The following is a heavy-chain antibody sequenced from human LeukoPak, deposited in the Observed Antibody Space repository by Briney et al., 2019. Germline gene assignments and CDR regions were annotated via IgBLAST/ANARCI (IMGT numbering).Heavy chain of an antibody. D-gene: IGHD6-19*01. J-gene: IGHJ5*02. V-gene: IGHV3-48*04. CDR2: ISSSGSTI. CDR3: ARDMSEGYSSGWYL. Sequence: WGSLRLSCAASGFTFSSYTMNWVRQAPGKGLEWVSYISSSGSTIYYADSVKGRFTISRDNAKNSLYLQMNSLRAEDTAVYYCARDMSEGYSSGWYLWGQGTLVTVSS. CDR1: GFTFSSYT.